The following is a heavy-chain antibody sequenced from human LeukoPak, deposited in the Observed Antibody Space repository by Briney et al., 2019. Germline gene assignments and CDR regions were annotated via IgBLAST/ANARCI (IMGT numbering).Heavy chain of an antibody. Sequence: PSETLSLTCTVSGASISSGDYYWSWTRQPPGKGLEWIGYIYYSGSTYYNPSLKSRVTISVDTSKNQFSLKLSSVTAADTAVYYCARTQGNDAFDIWGQGTMVTVSS. CDR2: IYYSGST. CDR1: GASISSGDYY. D-gene: IGHD1-1*01. J-gene: IGHJ3*02. V-gene: IGHV4-30-4*08. CDR3: ARTQGNDAFDI.